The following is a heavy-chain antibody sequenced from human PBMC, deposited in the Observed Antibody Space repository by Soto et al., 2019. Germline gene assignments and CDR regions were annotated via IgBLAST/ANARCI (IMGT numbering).Heavy chain of an antibody. V-gene: IGHV1-18*01. CDR2: ISGFNGNT. CDR3: ARIGVSSGHESPDFDS. J-gene: IGHJ4*02. D-gene: IGHD3-16*01. Sequence: ASVKVSCKASGGTFSSYAISWVRQAPGQGLEWMGWISGFNGNTNYAADLQGRVTMTTDTSTSTAYMELRGLGSDDTAVYYCARIGVSSGHESPDFDSWGQGTLVTVSS. CDR1: GGTFSSYA.